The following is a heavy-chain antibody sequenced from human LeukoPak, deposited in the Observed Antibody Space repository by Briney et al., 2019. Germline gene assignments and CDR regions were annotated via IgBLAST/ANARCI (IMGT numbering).Heavy chain of an antibody. CDR3: AKDLYIVVVPAAPFDH. Sequence: GGSLRLSCAASGFTFSSYAMSWVRQAPGKGLEWVSAISGSGGSTYYADSVKGRFTISRDNSKNTLYLQMNSLRAEDTAVYYCAKDLYIVVVPAAPFDHWGQGTLVTVSS. D-gene: IGHD2-2*01. CDR1: GFTFSSYA. V-gene: IGHV3-23*01. J-gene: IGHJ4*02. CDR2: ISGSGGST.